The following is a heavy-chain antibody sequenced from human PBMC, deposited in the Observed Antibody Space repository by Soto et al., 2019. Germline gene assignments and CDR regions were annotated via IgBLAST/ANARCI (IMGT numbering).Heavy chain of an antibody. CDR1: GGSISSGGYY. D-gene: IGHD2-2*01. Sequence: QVQLQESGPGLVKPSQTLSLTCTVSGGSISSGGYYCSWIRQHPGKVLEWIGTIYNSGSTYYNPSIKSRITIPVDTSKNQFSLKLSSVTAADTAVYYCARSSTSANYFDYWGQGNLVTVSS. CDR3: ARSSTSANYFDY. V-gene: IGHV4-31*03. J-gene: IGHJ4*02. CDR2: IYNSGST.